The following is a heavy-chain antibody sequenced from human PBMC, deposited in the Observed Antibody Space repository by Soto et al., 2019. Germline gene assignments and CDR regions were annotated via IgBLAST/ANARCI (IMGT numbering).Heavy chain of an antibody. J-gene: IGHJ4*02. CDR3: VKDTLGGMTPVFLPGPD. CDR2: ISNDVSNI. D-gene: IGHD2-8*01. Sequence: VQLVESGGGVVQPGRSLRLSCAASGLTFSTYAFHWVRQAPGKGLEWLAVISNDVSNIHYAESVKGRFTISRKNSKNSLYLQMNSLRPNDTAVYYCVKDTLGGMTPVFLPGPDWGQGTLVTVSS. V-gene: IGHV3-30*18. CDR1: GLTFSTYA.